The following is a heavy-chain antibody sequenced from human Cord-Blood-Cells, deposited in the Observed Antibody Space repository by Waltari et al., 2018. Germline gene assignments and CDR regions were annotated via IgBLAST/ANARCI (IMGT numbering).Heavy chain of an antibody. Sequence: QVQLVQSGAEVKQPGASVKVSCKASGYTCTGYYMHWVRQAPGQGLEWMGWINPNSGGTNYAQKFQGRVTMTRDTSISTAYMELSRLRSDDTAVYYCAISCSSTSCYSSGDFDYWGQGTLVTVSS. CDR2: INPNSGGT. J-gene: IGHJ4*02. CDR1: GYTCTGYY. V-gene: IGHV1-2*02. CDR3: AISCSSTSCYSSGDFDY. D-gene: IGHD2-2*02.